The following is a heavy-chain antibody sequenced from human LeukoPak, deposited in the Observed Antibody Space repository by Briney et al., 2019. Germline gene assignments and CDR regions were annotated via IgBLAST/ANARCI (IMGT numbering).Heavy chain of an antibody. CDR1: GYTFTDYY. CDR3: ARGPYLGATLYYYFDY. CDR2: IIPIFGTA. D-gene: IGHD1-26*01. Sequence: GASVKVSCKASGYTFTDYYIHWVRQAPGQGLEWMGGIIPIFGTANYAQKFQGRVTITADKSTSTAYMELSSLRSEDTAVYYCARGPYLGATLYYYFDYWGQGTLVTVSS. J-gene: IGHJ4*02. V-gene: IGHV1-69*06.